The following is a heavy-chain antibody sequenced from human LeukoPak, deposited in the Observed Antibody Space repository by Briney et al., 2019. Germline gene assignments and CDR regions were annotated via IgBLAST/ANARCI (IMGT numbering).Heavy chain of an antibody. Sequence: ASVKLSRKSSGGTFSSYAISWVRQAPGQGLELMGRIIPILGIANYAQKFQGRVTITADKSTSTAYMELSSLRSEDTAVYYCARDGGAKCSLPFDYWGQGTLVTVSS. J-gene: IGHJ4*02. D-gene: IGHD1-26*01. CDR1: GGTFSSYA. CDR3: ARDGGAKCSLPFDY. CDR2: IIPILGIA. V-gene: IGHV1-69*04.